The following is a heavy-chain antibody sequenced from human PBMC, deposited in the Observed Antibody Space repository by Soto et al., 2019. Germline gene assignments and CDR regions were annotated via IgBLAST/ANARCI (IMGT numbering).Heavy chain of an antibody. Sequence: EVQLVESGGGLVQPGGSLRLSCAASGFTVSSNYMSWVRQAPGKGLEWVSVIYSGGSTYYADSVKGRFTISRHNSKNALYLQMNSLRAEDTAVYYCARESRSWYDYWGQGTLVTVSS. CDR3: ARESRSWYDY. CDR1: GFTVSSNY. V-gene: IGHV3-53*04. J-gene: IGHJ4*02. D-gene: IGHD6-13*01. CDR2: IYSGGST.